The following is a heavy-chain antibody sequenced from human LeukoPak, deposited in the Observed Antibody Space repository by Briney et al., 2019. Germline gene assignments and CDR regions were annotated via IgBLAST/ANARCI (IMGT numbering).Heavy chain of an antibody. CDR2: IKQDGSEK. D-gene: IGHD3-22*01. V-gene: IGHV3-7*01. Sequence: GGSLRLSCAASGFTFSSYWMSWVRQAPGKRLEWVANIKQDGSEKYYVDSVKGRFTISRDNAKSSLYLQMNSLRAEDTAVYYCARTRITMIVGLASRFDYWGQGTLVTVSS. J-gene: IGHJ4*02. CDR3: ARTRITMIVGLASRFDY. CDR1: GFTFSSYW.